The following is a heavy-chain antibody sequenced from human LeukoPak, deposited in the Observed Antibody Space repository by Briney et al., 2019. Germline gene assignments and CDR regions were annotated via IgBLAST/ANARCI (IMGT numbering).Heavy chain of an antibody. CDR3: AKVAGLLFGSSHDFDF. D-gene: IGHD2-21*01. CDR2: LSGSGAST. CDR1: GFTFSNYA. V-gene: IGHV3-23*01. Sequence: PGGSLRLSCAASGFTFSNYAMTWVRQAPGKGLEWVSVLSGSGASTYYADSVNGRFTISRDKPKNTLSLPMNSLRAADSAVYYCAKVAGLLFGSSHDFDFWGQGTLVTVSS. J-gene: IGHJ4*02.